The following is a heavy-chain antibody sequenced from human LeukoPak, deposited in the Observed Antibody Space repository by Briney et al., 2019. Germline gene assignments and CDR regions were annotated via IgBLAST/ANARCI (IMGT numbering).Heavy chain of an antibody. CDR3: ARDDASATMGFDS. CDR1: GATFSSSA. V-gene: IGHV1-69*05. Sequence: SVKVSCKASGATFSSSAISWVRQAPGQGLEWVGGAIPILGSTKYAQKFQDRVSITTDESTSTAYMELSSLRSVDTAVYYCARDDASATMGFDSWGQGTLVTVSS. D-gene: IGHD1-26*01. J-gene: IGHJ5*01. CDR2: AIPILGST.